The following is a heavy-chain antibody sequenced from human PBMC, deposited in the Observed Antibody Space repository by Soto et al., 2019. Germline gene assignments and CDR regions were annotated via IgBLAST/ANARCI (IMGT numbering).Heavy chain of an antibody. CDR1: GYTLTELS. J-gene: IGHJ6*02. Sequence: ASVKVSCKVSGYTLTELSMHWVRQAPGKGLEWMGGFDPEDGETIYAQKFQGRVTMTEDTSTDTAYMELSSLRSEDTAVYYCATDYGYGRRYYYYGMDVWGQGTTVTVSS. CDR3: ATDYGYGRRYYYYGMDV. CDR2: FDPEDGET. D-gene: IGHD1-1*01. V-gene: IGHV1-24*01.